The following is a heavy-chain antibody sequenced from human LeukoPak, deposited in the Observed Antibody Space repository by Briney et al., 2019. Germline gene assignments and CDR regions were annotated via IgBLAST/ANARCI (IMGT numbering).Heavy chain of an antibody. V-gene: IGHV3-23*01. CDR3: AKDNWNYVTRDFDY. D-gene: IGHD1-7*01. J-gene: IGHJ4*02. Sequence: PGGSLRLSCAASGFTFSSYAMSWVRQAPGKRLEWVSAISGSGGSTYYADSVKGRFTISRDNSKNTLYLQMNSLRAEDTAVYYCAKDNWNYVTRDFDYWGQGTLVTVSS. CDR2: ISGSGGST. CDR1: GFTFSSYA.